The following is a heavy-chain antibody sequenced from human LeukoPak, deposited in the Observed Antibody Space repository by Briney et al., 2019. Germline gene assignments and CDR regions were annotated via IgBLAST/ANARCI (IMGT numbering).Heavy chain of an antibody. D-gene: IGHD2-15*01. Sequence: RGSLSPSCVASGLTLSSDSMSGVRQAPGKGLEWVASISSGSDHIYYADSVKGRFTISRDNARNSLYLQMDSLRVEDTAVYYCARCRGGSCYHSDDYWGQGTLDSVSS. CDR1: GLTLSSDS. CDR2: ISSGSDHI. CDR3: ARCRGGSCYHSDDY. V-gene: IGHV3-21*01. J-gene: IGHJ4*02.